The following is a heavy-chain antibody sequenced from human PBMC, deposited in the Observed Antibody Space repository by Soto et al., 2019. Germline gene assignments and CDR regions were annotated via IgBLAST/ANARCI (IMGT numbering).Heavy chain of an antibody. CDR3: ARGEYYYDSSGYGVNYYYGMDV. D-gene: IGHD3-22*01. J-gene: IGHJ6*02. V-gene: IGHV1-69*13. CDR2: IIPIFGTA. Sequence: SVKVSCKASEGTFSSYAISWVRQAPGQGLEWMGGIIPIFGTANYAQKFQGRVTITADESTSTAYMELSSLRSEDTAVYYCARGEYYYDSSGYGVNYYYGMDVWGQGTTVTVSS. CDR1: EGTFSSYA.